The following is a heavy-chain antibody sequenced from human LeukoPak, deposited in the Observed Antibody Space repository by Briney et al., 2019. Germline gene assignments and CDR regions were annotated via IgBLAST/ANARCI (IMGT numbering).Heavy chain of an antibody. V-gene: IGHV7-4-1*02. J-gene: IGHJ4*02. CDR2: INTNTGNP. CDR1: GYIFTSYA. CDR3: ARDLVGRDYYGSGSYYTDY. Sequence: GASVKVSCKASGYIFTSYAMNWVRQAPGQGLEWMGWINTNTGNPTYAQGFTGRFVFSLDTSVSTAYLQISSLKAEDTAVYYCARDLVGRDYYGSGSYYTDYWGQGTLVTVSS. D-gene: IGHD3-10*01.